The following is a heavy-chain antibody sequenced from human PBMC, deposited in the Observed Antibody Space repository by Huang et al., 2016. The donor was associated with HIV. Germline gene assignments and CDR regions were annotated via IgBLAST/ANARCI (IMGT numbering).Heavy chain of an antibody. CDR2: ISSYNGFK. V-gene: IGHV1-18*01. CDR3: ARDSPLLGVVIVVVPTAPNAFDI. J-gene: IGHJ3*02. CDR1: GYTFTSYG. D-gene: IGHD2-2*01. Sequence: QVQLVQSGVEVKKPGASVKVSCKASGYTFTSYGISWGRQAPGQGLEWMGWISSYNGFKNYAQNVQGRVTMTTDTSTSTAYRELRSLRSDDTAVYYCARDSPLLGVVIVVVPTAPNAFDIWGQGTMVTVSS.